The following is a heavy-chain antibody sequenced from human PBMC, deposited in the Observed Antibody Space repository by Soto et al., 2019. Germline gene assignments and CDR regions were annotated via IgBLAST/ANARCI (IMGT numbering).Heavy chain of an antibody. CDR3: AAVTAGPLY. Sequence: EVQLVESGGGLVQPGGSLRLSCAASGFTFSSYWMTWVRQAPGKGLGWVANIRQDGSEEYYVDSVKGRFTISRDNAKTSLYLQMSGLRAEDTAVYYCAAVTAGPLYWGQGTLVTVSS. CDR1: GFTFSSYW. V-gene: IGHV3-7*01. J-gene: IGHJ4*02. CDR2: IRQDGSEE. D-gene: IGHD2-21*02.